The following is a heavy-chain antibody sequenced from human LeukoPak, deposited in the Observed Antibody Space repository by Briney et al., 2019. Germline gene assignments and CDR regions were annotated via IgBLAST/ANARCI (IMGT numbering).Heavy chain of an antibody. D-gene: IGHD5-18*01. V-gene: IGHV1-18*01. Sequence: ASVQVSCKASGYTFTSYGISWVRQAPGQGLEWMGWISAYNGNTNYAQKLQGRVTMTTDTSTSTAYMELRSLRSDDTAVYYCARDFRKRGYSYGTGYWGQGTLVTVSS. CDR2: ISAYNGNT. CDR1: GYTFTSYG. CDR3: ARDFRKRGYSYGTGY. J-gene: IGHJ4*02.